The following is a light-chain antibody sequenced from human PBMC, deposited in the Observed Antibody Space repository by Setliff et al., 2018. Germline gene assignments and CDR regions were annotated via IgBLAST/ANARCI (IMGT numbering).Light chain of an antibody. CDR1: SSDVGDYKY. Sequence: QSVLTQPASVSGSPGQSITISCTGTSSDVGDYKYVSWYQQLPGKAPKLIIFEVSNRPSGIPNRFSGSKSGNTASLSISGLQAEDEADYYCQSYDSSLSGSRVFGGGTKVTVL. J-gene: IGLJ3*02. CDR3: QSYDSSLSGSRV. V-gene: IGLV2-14*01. CDR2: EVS.